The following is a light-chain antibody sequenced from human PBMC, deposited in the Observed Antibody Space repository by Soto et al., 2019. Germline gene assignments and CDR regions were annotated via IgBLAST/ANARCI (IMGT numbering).Light chain of an antibody. V-gene: IGKV1-9*01. J-gene: IGKJ3*01. Sequence: DIQMTQSPSTLSASLGDRVTITCRASQGISSYLGWYQQKPGKAPKLLIYAASTLESGVPSRFSGSGSGTEFTLTISSLQNEDFATYYCQQLNSYPLTFGPGTKVDIK. CDR1: QGISSY. CDR3: QQLNSYPLT. CDR2: AAS.